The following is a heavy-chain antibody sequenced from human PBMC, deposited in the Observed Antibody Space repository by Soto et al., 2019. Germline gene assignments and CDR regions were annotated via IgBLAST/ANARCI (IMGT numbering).Heavy chain of an antibody. CDR3: ANNCGSYYVGWFDP. Sequence: PGGSLRLACAASGFTFSSYAMSWVRQAPGKGLEWVSAISGSGGSTYYADSVKGRFTISRDNSKNTLYLQMNSLRAEDTAVYYCANNCGSYYVGWFDPWGQGTLVTVSS. CDR1: GFTFSSYA. D-gene: IGHD1-26*01. V-gene: IGHV3-23*01. CDR2: ISGSGGST. J-gene: IGHJ5*02.